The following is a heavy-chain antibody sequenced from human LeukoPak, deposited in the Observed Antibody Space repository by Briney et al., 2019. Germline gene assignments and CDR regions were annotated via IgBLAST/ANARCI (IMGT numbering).Heavy chain of an antibody. CDR2: IKQDGSEQ. CDR1: GFTFSHYY. CDR3: ARDKDYYDSSHWYLDL. V-gene: IGHV3-7*01. Sequence: PGGSLGLSCAASGFTFSHYYMSWVRQAPGKGLEWVANIKQDGSEQFYLDSVKGRFTISRDNAKNALYLQMNSLRAEDTAVYYCARDKDYYDSSHWYLDLWGRGTLVTVSS. D-gene: IGHD3-22*01. J-gene: IGHJ2*01.